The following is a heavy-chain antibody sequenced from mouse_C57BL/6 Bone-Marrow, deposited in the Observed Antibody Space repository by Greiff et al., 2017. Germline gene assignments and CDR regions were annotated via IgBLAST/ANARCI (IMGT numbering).Heavy chain of an antibody. D-gene: IGHD1-1*01. Sequence: QVQLQQSGAELVRPGASVKLSCKASGYTFTDYYINWVKQRPGQGLEWIARIYPGSGNTYYNEKFKGKATLTAEKSSSTAYMQLSSLTSEDSAVYFCARTLYYYGSSSWFAYWGQGTLDTVSA. CDR1: GYTFTDYY. CDR2: IYPGSGNT. J-gene: IGHJ3*01. V-gene: IGHV1-76*01. CDR3: ARTLYYYGSSSWFAY.